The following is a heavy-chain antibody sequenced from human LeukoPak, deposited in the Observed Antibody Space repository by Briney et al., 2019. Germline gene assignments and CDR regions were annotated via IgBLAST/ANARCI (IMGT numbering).Heavy chain of an antibody. D-gene: IGHD2-2*01. CDR1: GGSFSGYY. CDR2: INHSGST. V-gene: IGHV4-34*01. Sequence: SETLSLTCAVYGGSFSGYYWSWIRQPPGKGLEWIGEINHSGSTNYNPSLKSRVTISVDTSKNQFSLKLSSVTAADTAVYYCARGDDIVVVPAAIPMDVWGKGTTVTVSS. CDR3: ARGDDIVVVPAAIPMDV. J-gene: IGHJ6*04.